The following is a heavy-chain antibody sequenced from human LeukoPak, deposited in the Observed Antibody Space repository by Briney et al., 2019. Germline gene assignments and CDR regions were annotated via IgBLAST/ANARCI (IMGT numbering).Heavy chain of an antibody. Sequence: ASVKVSCKASGYTFTSYYMHWVRQAPGQGLEWMGIINPSGGSTSYAQKFQGRVTMTRDTSTSTVYMELSSLRSEDTAVYYCARVRDYYDSSGYYQGGYFDYWAREPWSPSPQ. CDR3: ARVRDYYDSSGYYQGGYFDY. CDR2: INPSGGST. J-gene: IGHJ4*02. CDR1: GYTFTSYY. D-gene: IGHD3-22*01. V-gene: IGHV1-46*01.